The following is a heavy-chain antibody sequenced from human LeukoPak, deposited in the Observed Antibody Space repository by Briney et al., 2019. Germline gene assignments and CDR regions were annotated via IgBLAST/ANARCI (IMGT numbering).Heavy chain of an antibody. J-gene: IGHJ4*02. V-gene: IGHV1-18*01. CDR2: ISAYNGNT. D-gene: IGHD2-2*01. Sequence: ASVKVSCKASGYTFTSYGISWVRQAPGQGLEWMGWISAYNGNTKYAQKFQGRVTMTTDTSTSTAYMELRSLRFDDTAVFYCARDLRGYCSSTSCRPDNFLDYWGKGPLVTVSS. CDR1: GYTFTSYG. CDR3: ARDLRGYCSSTSCRPDNFLDY.